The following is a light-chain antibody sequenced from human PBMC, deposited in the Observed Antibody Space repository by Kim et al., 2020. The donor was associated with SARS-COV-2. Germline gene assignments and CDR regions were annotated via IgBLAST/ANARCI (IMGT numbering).Light chain of an antibody. CDR1: QFIDKW. V-gene: IGKV1-5*03. CDR2: EAS. Sequence: DIQMTQSPSTLSASVGDRVTITCRASQFIDKWLAWYQHKPGKAPNLLIYEASNLQNGVPSRFSGSGSGTEFTLTISILQPDDFAVYYCQQYESYSTFGQGTKVDIK. J-gene: IGKJ1*01. CDR3: QQYESYST.